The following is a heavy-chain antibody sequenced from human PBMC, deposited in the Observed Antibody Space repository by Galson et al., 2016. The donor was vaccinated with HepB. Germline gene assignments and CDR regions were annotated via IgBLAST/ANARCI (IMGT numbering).Heavy chain of an antibody. J-gene: IGHJ6*02. Sequence: SVKVSCKASGYSFSRYTMNWVRQAPGQGLEWMGWINTNTGNSTYAQGFTGRFVFSLDTCVSTAYLQISSLKAEDAAVYYCTRDKTVVPAVSFHLGYGPPSRPYGMDVWGQGTTVTVSS. D-gene: IGHD2-2*01. CDR3: TRDKTVVPAVSFHLGYGPPSRPYGMDV. V-gene: IGHV7-4-1*02. CDR2: INTNTGNS. CDR1: GYSFSRYT.